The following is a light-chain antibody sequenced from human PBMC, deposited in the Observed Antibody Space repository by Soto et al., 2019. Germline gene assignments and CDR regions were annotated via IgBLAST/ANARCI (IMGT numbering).Light chain of an antibody. V-gene: IGLV2-18*02. CDR2: EVS. CDR3: SSYTTSSTYV. Sequence: QSVLTQPPSVSGSPGQSVTISCTGTSSDVGSYNRVSWYQQPPGTAPKLMIYEVSNRPSGVPYRFSGSKSGNTASLTISGLQAEDEADYYCSSYTTSSTYVFGTGTKVTVL. CDR1: SSDVGSYNR. J-gene: IGLJ1*01.